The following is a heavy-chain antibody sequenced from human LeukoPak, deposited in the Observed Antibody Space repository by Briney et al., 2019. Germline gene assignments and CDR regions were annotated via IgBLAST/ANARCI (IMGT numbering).Heavy chain of an antibody. J-gene: IGHJ3*02. CDR3: ARTTVTTSAFDI. CDR2: IYHSGST. V-gene: IGHV4-38-2*02. CDR1: GYSISSGYY. D-gene: IGHD4-17*01. Sequence: PSETLSLTCTVSGYSISSGYYWGWIRQPPGKGLEWIGSIYHSGSTYYNPSFKSRVTISVDTSKNQFSLKLSSVTAADTAVYYCARTTVTTSAFDIWGQGTMVTVSS.